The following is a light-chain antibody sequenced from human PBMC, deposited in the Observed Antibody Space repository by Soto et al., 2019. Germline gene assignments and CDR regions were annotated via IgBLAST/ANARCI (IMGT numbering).Light chain of an antibody. V-gene: IGKV3-15*01. J-gene: IGKJ1*01. CDR2: GAS. CDR1: QSVGSN. CDR3: QQYGSSPPTWT. Sequence: EIVMTQSPATLSVSPGERATLSYRASQSVGSNLAWYQQKPGQAPRLLVYGASTRATGIPARFSGSGSGTDFTLTISRLEPEDFAVYYCQQYGSSPPTWTFGQGTKVDIK.